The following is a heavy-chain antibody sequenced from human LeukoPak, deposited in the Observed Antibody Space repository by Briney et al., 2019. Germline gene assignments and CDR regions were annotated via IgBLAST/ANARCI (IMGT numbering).Heavy chain of an antibody. Sequence: GASVKVSCKASGYTFTSYGISWVRQAPGQGLEWMGWISAYNGNTNCAQKLQGRVTMTTDTSTSTAYMELRSLRSDDTAVYYCARQQQWLVGGNWFDPWGQGTLVTVSS. D-gene: IGHD6-19*01. V-gene: IGHV1-18*01. CDR3: ARQQQWLVGGNWFDP. CDR1: GYTFTSYG. J-gene: IGHJ5*02. CDR2: ISAYNGNT.